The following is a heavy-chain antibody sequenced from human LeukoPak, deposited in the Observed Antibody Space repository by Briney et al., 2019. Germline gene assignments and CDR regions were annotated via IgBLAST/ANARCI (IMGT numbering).Heavy chain of an antibody. V-gene: IGHV1-18*01. J-gene: IGHJ6*02. CDR3: ASVRVGYYYYGMDV. D-gene: IGHD3-10*01. CDR2: ISAHNGNT. CDR1: GYTFTSYG. Sequence: ASVKVSCKASGYTFTSYGISWVRQAPGQGLEWMGWISAHNGNTNYAQKLQGRVTMTTDTSTSTAYMELRSLRSDDTAVYYCASVRVGYYYYGMDVWGQGTTVTVSS.